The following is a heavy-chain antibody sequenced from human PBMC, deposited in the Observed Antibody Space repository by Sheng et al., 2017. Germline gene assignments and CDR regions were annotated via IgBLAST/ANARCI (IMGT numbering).Heavy chain of an antibody. CDR3: ARLGVNCRGSNCPSTGFDP. D-gene: IGHD2-2*01. CDR1: GYSITSGYF. V-gene: IGHV4-38-2*01. Sequence: QVQLQESGPGLVKPSETLSLTCAVSGYSITSGYFWVWIRQPPGKGLEWIGTIYHSGGTYYNPSLKSRVTISVDTSKNQFSLNLSSVTAADTAVYYCARLGVNCRGSNCPSTGFDPWGQGTLVTVSS. CDR2: IYHSGGT. J-gene: IGHJ5*02.